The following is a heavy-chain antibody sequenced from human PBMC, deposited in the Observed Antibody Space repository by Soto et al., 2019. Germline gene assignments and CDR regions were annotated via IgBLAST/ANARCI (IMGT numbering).Heavy chain of an antibody. D-gene: IGHD4-17*01. CDR1: GYTFTSYY. CDR3: ARECIAVTTYYYGMDV. V-gene: IGHV1-46*03. Sequence: ASVKVSCKASGYTFTSYYMHWVRQAPGQGLEWMGIINPSGGSTSYAQKFQGRVTMTRDTSTSTVYMELSSLRSEDTAVYYCARECIAVTTYYYGMDVWGQGTTVTVSS. CDR2: INPSGGST. J-gene: IGHJ6*02.